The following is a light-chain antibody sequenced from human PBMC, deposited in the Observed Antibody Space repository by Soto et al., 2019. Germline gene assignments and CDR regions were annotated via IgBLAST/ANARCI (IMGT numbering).Light chain of an antibody. CDR1: QTVSNY. J-gene: IGKJ4*01. V-gene: IGKV3-11*01. CDR3: QQRSSWPP. Sequence: EIVLPHSPAILSLSPRDTAPLPCRASQTVSNYLTWYQQKPGQAPRLLIYDTSKMDAGIPARFSGSGSGTDFTLTISSLEPEDFAVYYCQQRSSWPPFGGGTKVDI. CDR2: DTS.